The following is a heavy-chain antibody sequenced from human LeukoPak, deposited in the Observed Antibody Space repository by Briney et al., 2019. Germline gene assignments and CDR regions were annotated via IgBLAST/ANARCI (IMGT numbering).Heavy chain of an antibody. CDR3: ARRGSGSYNNWFDP. CDR2: IYHSGTT. CDR1: GYSISSGYY. Sequence: SETLSLTCAVSGYSISSGYYWGWIRQPPGEGLEWVGSIYHSGTTYYNPPLKSRVTISADTSKNQFSLTMNSATAADTAIYYCARRGSGSYNNWFDPWGQGTLVTVSS. V-gene: IGHV4-38-2*01. J-gene: IGHJ5*02. D-gene: IGHD3-10*01.